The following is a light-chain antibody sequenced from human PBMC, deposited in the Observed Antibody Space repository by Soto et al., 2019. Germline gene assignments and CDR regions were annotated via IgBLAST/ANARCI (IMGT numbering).Light chain of an antibody. CDR3: RVWDSSIDHQGV. Sequence: SYELTQAPSVSVAPGQTARIPCWGNNIGSKSVHWYQQKPGQAPVLVVYDDTDLPPGIPDRFSWSNSGSSATLTIIRVEDGDEAAYYCRVWDSSIDHQGVFGGGTQLTVL. J-gene: IGLJ2*01. CDR1: NIGSKS. CDR2: DDT. V-gene: IGLV3-21*02.